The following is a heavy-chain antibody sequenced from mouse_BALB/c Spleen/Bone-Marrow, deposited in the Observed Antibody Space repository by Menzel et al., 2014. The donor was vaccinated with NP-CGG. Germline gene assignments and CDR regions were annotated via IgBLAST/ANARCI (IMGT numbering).Heavy chain of an antibody. CDR2: INPDSSTI. Sequence: DVKLVESGGGLVQPGGSLKLSCAASGFDFSGFWMGWVRQAPGKGLEWIGEINPDSSTINYTPSLKDRFIISRDNAKNTLYLQMSKVRAVDTALYYCVRLVYYGGFAYWGQGTLVTVSA. J-gene: IGHJ3*01. D-gene: IGHD1-1*01. CDR3: VRLVYYGGFAY. CDR1: GFDFSGFW. V-gene: IGHV4-1*02.